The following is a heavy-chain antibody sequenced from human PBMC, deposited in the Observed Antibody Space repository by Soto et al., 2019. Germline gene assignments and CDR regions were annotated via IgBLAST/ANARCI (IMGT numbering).Heavy chain of an antibody. CDR2: INAGNGNT. J-gene: IGHJ5*02. Sequence: ASVKVSCKASGYTFTSYAMHWVRQAPGQRLEWMGWINAGNGNTKYSQKFQGRVTITRDTSASTAYMELSSLRSEDTAVYYCARRGRVAATYNWFDPWGQGTLVTVSS. D-gene: IGHD2-15*01. CDR1: GYTFTSYA. V-gene: IGHV1-3*01. CDR3: ARRGRVAATYNWFDP.